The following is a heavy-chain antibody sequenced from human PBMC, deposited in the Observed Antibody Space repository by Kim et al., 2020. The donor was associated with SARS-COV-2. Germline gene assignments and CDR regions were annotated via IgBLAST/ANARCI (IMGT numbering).Heavy chain of an antibody. D-gene: IGHD2-2*01. V-gene: IGHV1-18*01. CDR1: GYTFTSYG. Sequence: ASVKVSCKASGYTFTSYGISWVRQAPGQGLEWMGWISAYNGNTNYAQKLQGRVTMTTDTSTSTAYMELRSLRSDDTAVYYCARDDCSSTSCYSSYYYYYMDVWGQGTTVTVSS. J-gene: IGHJ6*03. CDR2: ISAYNGNT. CDR3: ARDDCSSTSCYSSYYYYYMDV.